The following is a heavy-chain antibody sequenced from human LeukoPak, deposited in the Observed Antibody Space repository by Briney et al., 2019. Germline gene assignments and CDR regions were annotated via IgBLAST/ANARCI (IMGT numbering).Heavy chain of an antibody. CDR2: ISYDGSNK. V-gene: IGHV3-30*18. Sequence: PGRSLRLSCAASGFSFSSQDMHWIRQAPGKGLEWVALISYDGSNKNYGDSVRGRFTISRDNSKNTLSLQLNSLRAEDTAVYYCAKEGSKIGSGRNRYYYTGMDVWGKGTTVTVSS. CDR3: AKEGSKIGSGRNRYYYTGMDV. J-gene: IGHJ6*04. D-gene: IGHD3-10*01. CDR1: GFSFSSQD.